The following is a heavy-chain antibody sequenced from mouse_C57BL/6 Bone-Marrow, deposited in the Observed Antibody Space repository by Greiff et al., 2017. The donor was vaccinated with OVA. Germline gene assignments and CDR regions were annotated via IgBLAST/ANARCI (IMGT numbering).Heavy chain of an antibody. CDR2: INPNNGGT. V-gene: IGHV1-26*01. CDR3: AREPTVVEDFDV. CDR1: GYTFTDYY. D-gene: IGHD1-1*01. J-gene: IGHJ1*03. Sequence: VQLQQSGPELVKPGASVKISCKASGYTFTDYYMNWVKQSHGKSLEWIGDINPNNGGTSYNQKFKGKATLTVDKSSSTAYMELRSLTSEDSAVYYCAREPTVVEDFDVWGTGTTVTGSS.